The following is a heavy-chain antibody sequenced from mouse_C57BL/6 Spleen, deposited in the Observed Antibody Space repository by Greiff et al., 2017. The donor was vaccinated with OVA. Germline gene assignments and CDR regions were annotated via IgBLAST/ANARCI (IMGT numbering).Heavy chain of an antibody. D-gene: IGHD1-1*01. CDR3: AREGVITTVVATKNAMDY. CDR1: GYSFTDYN. V-gene: IGHV1-39*01. Sequence: QQQSGPELVKPGASVKISCKASGYSFTDYNMNWVKQSNGKSLEWIGVINPNYGTTSYNQKFKGKATLTVDQSSSTAYMQLNSLTSEDSAVYYCAREGVITTVVATKNAMDYWGQGTSVTVSS. CDR2: INPNYGTT. J-gene: IGHJ4*01.